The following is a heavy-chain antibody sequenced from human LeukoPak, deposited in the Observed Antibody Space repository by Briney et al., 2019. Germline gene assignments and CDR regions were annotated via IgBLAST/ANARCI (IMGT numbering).Heavy chain of an antibody. D-gene: IGHD6-13*01. CDR2: ISGSGGST. Sequence: GGSLRLSCADSGFTFRSYWLHWVPQAPGKGLEWVSAISGSGGSTYYADSVKGRFTISRDNSKNTLYLQINSLRAEDTAVYYCAKDLEPELIAAASGMDVWGQGTTVTVSS. CDR3: AKDLEPELIAAASGMDV. V-gene: IGHV3-23*01. CDR1: GFTFRSYW. J-gene: IGHJ6*02.